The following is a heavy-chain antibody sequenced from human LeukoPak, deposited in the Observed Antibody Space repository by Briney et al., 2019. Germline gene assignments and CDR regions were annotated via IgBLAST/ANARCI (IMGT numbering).Heavy chain of an antibody. CDR2: IYYSGST. CDR3: ARVITYYCDSSGWLRAFDI. D-gene: IGHD3-22*01. CDR1: GGSISSGGYY. J-gene: IGHJ3*02. V-gene: IGHV4-31*03. Sequence: RSQTLSLTCTVSGGSISSGGYYWSWVRQHPGKGLEWLGYIYYSGSTYYNPSLKRRVTISVDTSKNQFSLKLSSVPAADTAVYYFARVITYYCDSSGWLRAFDIWGQGTMVTVSS.